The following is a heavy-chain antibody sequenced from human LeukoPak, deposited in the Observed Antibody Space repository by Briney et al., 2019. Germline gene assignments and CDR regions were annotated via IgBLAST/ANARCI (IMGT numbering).Heavy chain of an antibody. D-gene: IGHD1-26*01. CDR3: ARDDGSGPSGYYFDY. V-gene: IGHV3-7*01. J-gene: IGHJ4*02. CDR2: IKQDGSEK. CDR1: GFTFSSYW. Sequence: PGGSLRLSCAAPGFTFSSYWMSWVRQAPGKGLEWVANIKQDGSEKYYVDSVKGRFTISRDNAKNSLYLQMNSLRAEDTAVYYCARDDGSGPSGYYFDYWGQGTLVTVSS.